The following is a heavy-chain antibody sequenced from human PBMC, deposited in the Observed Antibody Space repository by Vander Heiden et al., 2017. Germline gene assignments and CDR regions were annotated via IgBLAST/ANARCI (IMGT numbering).Heavy chain of an antibody. CDR2: IYTSGST. CDR3: ARDLLLWFGESHYYGMDV. CDR1: GGSISSSY. J-gene: IGHJ6*02. Sequence: QVHLQESGPGLVKPSETLSLTCTVSGGSISSSYWSWIRQHAGKGLEWIGRIYTSGSTNYNPSLKSRVTMSVDTSKNQFSLKLSSVTAADTAVYYCARDLLLWFGESHYYGMDVWGQGTTVTVSS. D-gene: IGHD3-10*01. V-gene: IGHV4-4*07.